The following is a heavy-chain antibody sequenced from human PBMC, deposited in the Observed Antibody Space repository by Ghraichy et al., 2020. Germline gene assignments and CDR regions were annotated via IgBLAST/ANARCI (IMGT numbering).Heavy chain of an antibody. CDR3: ARDGAGIQLWLPSFNWFDP. Sequence: SETLSLTCTVSGYFISSGYYWGWIRQPPGKGLEWIGSIYHSGSTYYNPSLKSRVTISVDTSKNQFSLKLSYVTAADTAVYYCARDGAGIQLWLPSFNWFDPWSQGTLVTVSS. V-gene: IGHV4-38-2*02. CDR1: GYFISSGYY. CDR2: IYHSGST. J-gene: IGHJ5*02. D-gene: IGHD5-18*01.